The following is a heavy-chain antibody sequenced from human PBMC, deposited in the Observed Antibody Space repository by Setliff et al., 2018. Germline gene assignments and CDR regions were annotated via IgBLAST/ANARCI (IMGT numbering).Heavy chain of an antibody. D-gene: IGHD1-26*01. Sequence: ASVKVSCKASGYPFSDYYMHWIRQAPGQGPEWMGCINPNTGGTRFAQKFQFGVTMTADKAITTAYMELTRLTSDDTAMYYCARDLLGSQGRTFDLWGQGTLVTVSS. V-gene: IGHV1-2*02. CDR3: ARDLLGSQGRTFDL. J-gene: IGHJ4*02. CDR1: GYPFSDYY. CDR2: INPNTGGT.